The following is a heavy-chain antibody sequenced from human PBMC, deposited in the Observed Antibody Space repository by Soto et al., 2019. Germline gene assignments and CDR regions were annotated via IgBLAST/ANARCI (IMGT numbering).Heavy chain of an antibody. V-gene: IGHV3-23*01. CDR1: GFTFSSYA. CDR2: ISGSGGST. D-gene: IGHD4-17*01. Sequence: XVSLRLSCAASGFTFSSYAMSWVRQAPGKGLEWVSAISGSGGSTYYADSVKGRFTISRDNSKNTLYLQMNSLRAEDTAVYYCAKDLDYGDSGHFQHWSQGTLVTVSS. J-gene: IGHJ1*01. CDR3: AKDLDYGDSGHFQH.